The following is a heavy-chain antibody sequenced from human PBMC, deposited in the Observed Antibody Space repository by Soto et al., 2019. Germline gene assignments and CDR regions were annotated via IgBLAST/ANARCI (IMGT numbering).Heavy chain of an antibody. J-gene: IGHJ4*02. V-gene: IGHV3-11*01. CDR2: ISSSGSTI. CDR1: GFTFSDYY. Sequence: GGSLRLSCAASGFTFSDYYMSWIRQAPGKGLEWVSYISSSGSTIYYADSVKGRFTISRDNAKNSLYLQMNSLRAEDTAVYYCARDTIVGATKDYFDYWGQGTLVTVSS. CDR3: ARDTIVGATKDYFDY. D-gene: IGHD1-26*01.